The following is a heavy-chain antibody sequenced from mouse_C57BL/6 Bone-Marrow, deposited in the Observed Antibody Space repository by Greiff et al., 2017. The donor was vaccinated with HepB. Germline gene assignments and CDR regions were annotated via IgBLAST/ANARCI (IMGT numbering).Heavy chain of an antibody. Sequence: VKVVESGPGLVAPSQSLSITCTVSGFSLTSYAISWVRQPPGKGLEWLGVIWTGGGTNYNSALKSRLSISKDNSKSQVFLKMNSLQTDDTARYYCARKKGDYYGRPDYPMDYWGQGTSVTVSS. CDR2: IWTGGGT. D-gene: IGHD1-1*01. CDR1: GFSLTSYA. CDR3: ARKKGDYYGRPDYPMDY. V-gene: IGHV2-9-1*01. J-gene: IGHJ4*01.